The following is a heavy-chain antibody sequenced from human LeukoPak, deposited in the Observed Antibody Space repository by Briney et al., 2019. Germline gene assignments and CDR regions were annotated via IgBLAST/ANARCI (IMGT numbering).Heavy chain of an antibody. V-gene: IGHV4-39*01. Sequence: SETLSLTCTVSGGSTRSSSYYWGWIRQPPGKCLEWIGNIYYSGSTYYNPSLKSRVTISVDTSNNQFSLNLSSVTAADTAVYYCATQFTVVPGAAISDHMDVWGKGTMVTVSS. D-gene: IGHD2-2*01. CDR1: GGSTRSSSYY. CDR2: IYYSGST. J-gene: IGHJ6*03. CDR3: ATQFTVVPGAAISDHMDV.